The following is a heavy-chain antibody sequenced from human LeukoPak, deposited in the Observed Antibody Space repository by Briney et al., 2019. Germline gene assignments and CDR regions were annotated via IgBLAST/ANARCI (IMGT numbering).Heavy chain of an antibody. CDR2: IIPIFGTA. V-gene: IGHV1-69*13. Sequence: SVKVSCKASGGTFSSYAISWVRQAPGQGLEWMGGIIPIFGTANYAQKFQGRVTITADESTSTAYMELSSLRSADTAVYYCAREPHYDFWSGSSSWFDPWGQGTLVIVSS. CDR3: AREPHYDFWSGSSSWFDP. D-gene: IGHD3-3*01. J-gene: IGHJ5*02. CDR1: GGTFSSYA.